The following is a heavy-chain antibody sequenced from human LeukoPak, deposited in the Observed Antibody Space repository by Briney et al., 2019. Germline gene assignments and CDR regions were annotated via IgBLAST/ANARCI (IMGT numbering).Heavy chain of an antibody. CDR3: ATPGAIQLRGPGFDY. CDR2: IYYSGNT. J-gene: IGHJ4*02. CDR1: GGSISSSSYY. V-gene: IGHV4-39*01. Sequence: KPSETLSLTCTVPGGSISSSSYYCGWIRQPPGKGLEWIGSIYYSGNTYYNVSLKSRVTISVDTSKNQFSLKLSSVTAADTAVYYCATPGAIQLRGPGFDYWGQGTLVTVSS. D-gene: IGHD5-18*01.